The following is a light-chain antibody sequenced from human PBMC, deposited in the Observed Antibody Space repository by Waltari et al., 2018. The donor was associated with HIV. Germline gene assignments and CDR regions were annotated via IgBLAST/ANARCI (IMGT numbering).Light chain of an antibody. V-gene: IGLV1-51*01. J-gene: IGLJ3*02. CDR3: GTWDTSLSAWV. CDR1: SPTIGNNY. Sequence: QSVLPQPPSVSAAPGQKVTISCPGSSPTIGNNYVSWYQQLPGTAPKLLIYDNNKRPSGIPDRFSGSKSGTSATLGITGLQTGDEADYYCGTWDTSLSAWVFGGGTRLTVL. CDR2: DNN.